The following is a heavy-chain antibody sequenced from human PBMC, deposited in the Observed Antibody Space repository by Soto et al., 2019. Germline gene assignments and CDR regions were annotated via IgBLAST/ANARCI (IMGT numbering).Heavy chain of an antibody. J-gene: IGHJ6*02. Sequence: QVQLVQSGAEVKKPGSSVKVSCKASGGTFSSYAISWVRQAPGQGLEXMGGIIPIFGTANYAQXFQXRVXXXXXXXXXXXXXXXXXXXXXXXXXXXCARGVGXPNGDYYYXXDVWGQGTTVTVSS. CDR3: ARGVGXPNGDYYYXXDV. CDR2: IIPIFGTA. CDR1: GGTFSSYA. V-gene: IGHV1-69*01. D-gene: IGHD7-27*01.